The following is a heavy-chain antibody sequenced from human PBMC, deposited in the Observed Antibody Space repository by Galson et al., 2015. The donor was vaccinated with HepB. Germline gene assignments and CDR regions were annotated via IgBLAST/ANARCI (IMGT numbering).Heavy chain of an antibody. CDR2: LSSSSDTM. D-gene: IGHD6-13*01. V-gene: IGHV3-48*02. CDR1: GFTFSTYS. CDR3: ARGGLLWTAPGTRLGY. Sequence: SLRLSCAASGFTFSTYSMNWVRQAPGKGLEWVSYLSSSSDTMYYADSVKGRFTISRDNAKNSLFLQMNSLRDDDAAVYYCARGGLLWTAPGTRLGYWGQGTLVTVSS. J-gene: IGHJ4*02.